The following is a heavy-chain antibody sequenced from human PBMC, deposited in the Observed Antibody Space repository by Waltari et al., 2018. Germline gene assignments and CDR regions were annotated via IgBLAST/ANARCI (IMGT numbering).Heavy chain of an antibody. J-gene: IGHJ4*02. D-gene: IGHD3-22*01. CDR2: IYHSGST. CDR3: ARDDSSGYFYYFDY. Sequence: QVQLQESGPGLVKPSETLSLTCAVSGYSISSGYYWGWSRQPPGKGLEWIGSIYHSGSTYYNPSLKSRVTISVDTSKNQFSLKLSSVTAADTAVYYCARDDSSGYFYYFDYWGQGTLVTVSS. CDR1: GYSISSGYY. V-gene: IGHV4-38-2*02.